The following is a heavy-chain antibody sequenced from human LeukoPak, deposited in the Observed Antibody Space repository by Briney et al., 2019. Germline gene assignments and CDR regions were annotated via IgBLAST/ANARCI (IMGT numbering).Heavy chain of an antibody. CDR1: GFTFSSYW. Sequence: GGSLRLSYAACGFTFSSYWKHWVRQAPGKGLVWVSRINSDGSSTSYADSVKGRFTISRDNAKNTLYLQMNSLRAEDTAVYYCARDPRVAGIPYWYDMYVWGQGSTVSVSS. V-gene: IGHV3-74*01. D-gene: IGHD3-3*01. J-gene: IGHJ6*02. CDR3: ARDPRVAGIPYWYDMYV. CDR2: INSDGSST.